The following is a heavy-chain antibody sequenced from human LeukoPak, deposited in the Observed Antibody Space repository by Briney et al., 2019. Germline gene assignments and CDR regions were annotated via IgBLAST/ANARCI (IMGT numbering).Heavy chain of an antibody. CDR3: ARGLNYYDSSGYKDYYYYYGMDV. V-gene: IGHV1-46*01. Sequence: ASVKVSCKASGYTFTSYYMHWVRQAPGQGLEWMGIINPSGGSTSYAQKFQGRVTMTRDTSTSTVYMELSSLRSEDTAVYYCARGLNYYDSSGYKDYYYYYGMDVWGQGTMVTVSS. CDR2: INPSGGST. J-gene: IGHJ6*02. CDR1: GYTFTSYY. D-gene: IGHD3-22*01.